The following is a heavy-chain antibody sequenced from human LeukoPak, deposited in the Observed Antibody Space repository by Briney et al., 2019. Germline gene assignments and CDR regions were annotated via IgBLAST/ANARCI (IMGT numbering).Heavy chain of an antibody. J-gene: IGHJ6*02. CDR1: GFTLDDYG. D-gene: IGHD2-8*01. V-gene: IGHV3-20*04. Sequence: GGSLRLSCAASGFTLDDYGMSWARHAPGKGLEWVSGISWNGGATIYADSVKGRFTISRDNAKNSLYLQMNSLRAEDTALYYCAREYGHRDDYHGMDVWGQGTTVAVSS. CDR3: AREYGHRDDYHGMDV. CDR2: ISWNGGAT.